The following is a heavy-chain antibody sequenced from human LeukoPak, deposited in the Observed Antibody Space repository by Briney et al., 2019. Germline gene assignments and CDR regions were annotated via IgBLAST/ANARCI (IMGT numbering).Heavy chain of an antibody. D-gene: IGHD3-10*01. Sequence: GGSLRLSCAAFGFTFSSYGMHWVRQAPGKGLEWVAVISYDGSNKYYADSVKGRFTISRDNSKNTLYLQMNSLRAEDTAVYYCAKDLYYYGSGSPPMTFDYWGQGTLVTVSS. V-gene: IGHV3-30*18. CDR1: GFTFSSYG. CDR2: ISYDGSNK. J-gene: IGHJ4*02. CDR3: AKDLYYYGSGSPPMTFDY.